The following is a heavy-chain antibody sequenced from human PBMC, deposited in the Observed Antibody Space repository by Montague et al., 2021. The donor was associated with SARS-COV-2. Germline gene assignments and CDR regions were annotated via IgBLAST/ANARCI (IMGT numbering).Heavy chain of an antibody. V-gene: IGHV4-59*12. CDR2: IYYRGST. Sequence: SETLSLTCTVSGGSINNSYWSWIRQPPGKGLEWIGYIYYRGSTNYNPSLETRVIISVGPAKNQFSLKMSSVTAADTAVYYCAREDRWNWFDPWGQGTLVIVAS. D-gene: IGHD5-24*01. CDR1: GGSINNSY. J-gene: IGHJ5*02. CDR3: AREDRWNWFDP.